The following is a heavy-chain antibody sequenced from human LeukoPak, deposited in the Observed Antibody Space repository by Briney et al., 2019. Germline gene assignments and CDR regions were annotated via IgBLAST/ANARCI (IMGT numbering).Heavy chain of an antibody. V-gene: IGHV1-46*01. Sequence: ASVTVSFTASGYTFTSYYMHWVRQAPGQGLEWMGIINPSGGSTSYAQKFQGRVTMTRDMSTSTVYMELSSLRSEDTAVYYCARGKHIVVVTGYNWFDPWGQGTLVTVSS. CDR1: GYTFTSYY. J-gene: IGHJ5*02. CDR2: INPSGGST. D-gene: IGHD2-21*02. CDR3: ARGKHIVVVTGYNWFDP.